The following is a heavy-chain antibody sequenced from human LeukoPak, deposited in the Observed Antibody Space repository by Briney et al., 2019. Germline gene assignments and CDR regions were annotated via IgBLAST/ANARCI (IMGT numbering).Heavy chain of an antibody. CDR1: GGTFSSYA. CDR2: IIPIFGTA. Sequence: SVKVSCKASGGTFSSYAISWVRQAPGQGLEWMGGIIPIFGTANYAQKFQGRVTITTDESTSTAYMELSSLRSEDTAVYYCASERGYSYGFDYWGQGTLVPVSS. D-gene: IGHD5-18*01. J-gene: IGHJ4*02. V-gene: IGHV1-69*05. CDR3: ASERGYSYGFDY.